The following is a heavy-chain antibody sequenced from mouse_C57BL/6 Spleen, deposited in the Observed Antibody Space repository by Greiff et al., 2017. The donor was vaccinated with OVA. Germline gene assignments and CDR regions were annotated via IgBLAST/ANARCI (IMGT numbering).Heavy chain of an antibody. CDR2: IDPSDSYT. CDR3: ASRSSEGYFDV. CDR1: GYTFTSYW. D-gene: IGHD1-1*01. J-gene: IGHJ1*03. V-gene: IGHV1-69*01. Sequence: QVQLQQRGAELVMPGASVKLSCKASGYTFTSYWMHWVKQRPGQGLEWIGEIDPSDSYTNYNQKFKGKSTLTVDKSSSTAYMQLSSLTSEDSAVYYCASRSSEGYFDVWGTGTTVTVSS.